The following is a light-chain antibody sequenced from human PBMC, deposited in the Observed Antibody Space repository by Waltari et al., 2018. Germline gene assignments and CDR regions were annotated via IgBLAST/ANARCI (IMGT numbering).Light chain of an antibody. Sequence: EIVMTQSPGTLSVSPGGRATLSCRDSRSVNSKLVWYQQKPGQSPRLLINAASTRATGIPARFSGSGSGTEFTLTINSLQSEDFAVYYCQQYDNWPYTFGQGTKLEIK. V-gene: IGKV3D-15*01. CDR2: AAS. CDR3: QQYDNWPYT. CDR1: RSVNSK. J-gene: IGKJ2*01.